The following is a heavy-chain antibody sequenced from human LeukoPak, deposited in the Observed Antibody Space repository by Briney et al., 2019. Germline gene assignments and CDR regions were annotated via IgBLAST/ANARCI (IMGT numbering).Heavy chain of an antibody. CDR3: ARAGGIAVAGLSQVLWDI. J-gene: IGHJ3*02. D-gene: IGHD6-19*01. Sequence: AETLSLTGSVSGRSISSYYWSWSRQPPGKGLEGRGYIYYRGSTNYNPSLKRRGTISVDTSKNQFSLKLSSVTAADTAVYYSARAGGIAVAGLSQVLWDIWGQGTMVTVSS. CDR2: IYYRGST. CDR1: GRSISSYY. V-gene: IGHV4-59*13.